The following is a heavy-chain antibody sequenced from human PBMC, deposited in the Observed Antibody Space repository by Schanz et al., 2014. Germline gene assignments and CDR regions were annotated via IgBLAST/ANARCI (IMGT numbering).Heavy chain of an antibody. D-gene: IGHD1-26*01. CDR3: VRGVGAWEQRIFDY. V-gene: IGHV4-4*02. J-gene: IGHJ4*02. CDR1: GGSIISSTW. Sequence: QVLLQESGPGVVKPSGTLSLTCAVSGGSIISSTWWGWVRQPPGKGLEWIGEIYHNGDTSFNPSLKSGAPMSVDKSKKEFSLRLTSLTAADTALYYCVRGVGAWEQRIFDYWGKGTLVTVSS. CDR2: IYHNGDT.